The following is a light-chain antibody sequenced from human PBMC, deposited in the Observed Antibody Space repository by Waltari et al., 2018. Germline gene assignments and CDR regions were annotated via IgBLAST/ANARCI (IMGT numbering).Light chain of an antibody. V-gene: IGLV1-40*01. Sequence: QSVLTQPPSVSGAPGQRVTISCTGSGPTTGAGSDVPWYQQLPRAAPKLLIYGSTSRPLGVPDRFFGSTSGTSASLAITGLQAEDEADYYCQSYDTSLRVVFGGGTKLTVL. CDR3: QSYDTSLRVV. CDR1: GPTTGAGSD. J-gene: IGLJ3*02. CDR2: GST.